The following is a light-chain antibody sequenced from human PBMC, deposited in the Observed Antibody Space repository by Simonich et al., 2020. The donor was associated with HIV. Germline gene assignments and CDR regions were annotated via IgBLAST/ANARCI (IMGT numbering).Light chain of an antibody. J-gene: IGKJ3*01. CDR2: EVS. Sequence: DIVMTQSPLSLPVTPGEPASISCRCSQSLLYSNGYNYLDWYLQKPGQSPQLLIYEVSNRFSGVPDRFSGSGSGTDFTLKISRVEAEDVGVYYCMQNIQLPPTFGPGTKVDIK. CDR3: MQNIQLPPT. V-gene: IGKV2D-29*02. CDR1: QSLLYSNGYNY.